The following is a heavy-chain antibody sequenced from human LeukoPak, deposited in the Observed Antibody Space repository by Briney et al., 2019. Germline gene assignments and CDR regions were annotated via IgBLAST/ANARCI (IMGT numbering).Heavy chain of an antibody. V-gene: IGHV3-30*02. CDR1: GFTFSSYG. CDR3: AKMEMALIDY. CDR2: IRYDGNNK. D-gene: IGHD5-24*01. Sequence: GGSLRLSCAASGFTFSSYGMHWVRQAPGKGLEWVAFIRYDGNNKNYADSVRGRFTISRDNSKNTVYLQMNSLRAEDTAVYYCAKMEMALIDYWGQGTLVTVSS. J-gene: IGHJ4*02.